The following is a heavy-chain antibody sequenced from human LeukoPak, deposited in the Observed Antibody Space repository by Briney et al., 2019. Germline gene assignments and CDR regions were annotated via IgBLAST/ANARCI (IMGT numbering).Heavy chain of an antibody. CDR2: INPNSGGT. CDR1: GYTFTGYY. J-gene: IGHJ3*02. CDR3: ARDQSWFDAFDI. D-gene: IGHD3-9*01. Sequence: ASVKVSCKASGYTFTGYYMHWVRQAPGQGLEWMGWINPNSGGTNCAQKFQGRVTMTRDTSISTAYMELSRLRSDDTAVYYCARDQSWFDAFDIWGQGTMVTVSS. V-gene: IGHV1-2*02.